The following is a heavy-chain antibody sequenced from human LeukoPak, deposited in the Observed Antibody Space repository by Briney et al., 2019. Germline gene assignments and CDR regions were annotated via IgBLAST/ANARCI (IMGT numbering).Heavy chain of an antibody. CDR2: IYYSGST. CDR3: ARVGLTGYYDY. V-gene: IGHV4-61*01. Sequence: SETLSLTCVVSGGSISSTSYYWSWIRQPPGKGLEWIGYIYYSGSTNYNPSLKSRVTISVDTSKNQFSLKLSSVTAADTAVYYCARVGLTGYYDYWGQGTLVTVSS. J-gene: IGHJ4*02. CDR1: GGSISSTSYY. D-gene: IGHD3-9*01.